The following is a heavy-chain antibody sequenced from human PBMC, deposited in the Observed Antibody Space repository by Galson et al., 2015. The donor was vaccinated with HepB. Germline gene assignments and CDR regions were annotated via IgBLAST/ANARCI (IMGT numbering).Heavy chain of an antibody. V-gene: IGHV4-34*01. CDR1: GGSFNDYS. CDR3: ARRTRGKSLYQLARKQYCYYYLDV. Sequence: LSLTCAVYGGSFNDYSWNWIRQSPLKGLEWLGEISPSGNTNYNPSLKSRLTISVDPSKNQFSLELRSAGAADTAVYYFARRTRGKSLYQLARKQYCYYYLDVWGPGTPVTVS. CDR2: ISPSGNT. D-gene: IGHD2/OR15-2a*01. J-gene: IGHJ6*02.